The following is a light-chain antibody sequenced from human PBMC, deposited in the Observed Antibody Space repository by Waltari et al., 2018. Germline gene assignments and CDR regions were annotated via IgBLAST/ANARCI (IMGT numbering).Light chain of an antibody. CDR2: DNN. CDR1: SSNVGAPCE. Sequence: QSVLTQPPSVSGAPGQRVTISCTGSSSNVGAPCEVHGYQQLPGGGPKLLIYDNNNRASGVPDRFSGSKSGMSASLVITGLQPEDEADYYCQSYDSSLSGHVVFGGGTKLTVL. J-gene: IGLJ2*01. V-gene: IGLV1-40*01. CDR3: QSYDSSLSGHVV.